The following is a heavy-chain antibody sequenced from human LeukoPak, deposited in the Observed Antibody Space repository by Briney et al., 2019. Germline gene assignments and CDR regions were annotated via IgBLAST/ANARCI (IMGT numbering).Heavy chain of an antibody. CDR3: ARDRNFRGTYYVDY. V-gene: IGHV1-2*02. J-gene: IGHJ4*02. D-gene: IGHD1-26*01. CDR1: GYTFTGYY. Sequence: ASVKVSCKASGYTFTGYYIHWVRQAPGQGLEWMGWINPNSGGTSYAQKFQGRVTMTRGASISITYMELSSLISDDTAVYYCARDRNFRGTYYVDYWGQGTLVTVSS. CDR2: INPNSGGT.